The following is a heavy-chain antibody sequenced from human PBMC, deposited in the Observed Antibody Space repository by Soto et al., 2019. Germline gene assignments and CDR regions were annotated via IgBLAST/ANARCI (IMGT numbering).Heavy chain of an antibody. CDR1: GFTFSDHY. CDR3: SGDPRLADY. J-gene: IGHJ4*02. Sequence: PGGSLRLSCAASGFTFSDHYMTWIRQAPGKGPEWISYISGGGSTTSYADSVKGRFTISRDNAKNTLYLQMNSLTVEDTAAYYCSGDPRLADYWGQGTLVTVSS. D-gene: IGHD6-25*01. V-gene: IGHV3-11*01. CDR2: ISGGGSTT.